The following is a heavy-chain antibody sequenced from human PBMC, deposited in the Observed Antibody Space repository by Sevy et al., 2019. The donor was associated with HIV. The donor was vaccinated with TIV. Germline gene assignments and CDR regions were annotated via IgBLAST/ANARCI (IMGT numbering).Heavy chain of an antibody. CDR3: ARDQEGITRRPPFSYYYGMDV. V-gene: IGHV4-4*07. J-gene: IGHJ6*02. CDR2: IYTSGST. D-gene: IGHD3-10*01. CDR1: GGSISSYY. Sequence: SETLSLTCTVSGGSISSYYWSWIRQPAGKGLEWIGRIYTSGSTNYNPSLKSRVTMSVDTSKNQFSLKLSSVTDADTAVYYCARDQEGITRRPPFSYYYGMDVWGQGTTVTVSS.